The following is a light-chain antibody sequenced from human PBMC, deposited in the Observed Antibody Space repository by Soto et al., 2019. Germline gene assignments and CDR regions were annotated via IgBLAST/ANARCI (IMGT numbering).Light chain of an antibody. CDR3: QQYYSYPVT. V-gene: IGKV1-8*01. Sequence: AIRMTQSPSSFSASTGDRLTITCRTSQGISSYLAWYQQKPGKAPKLLIYAASTLQSGVPSRFSGSGSGTDFTLTISCLQSEDFATYYCQQYYSYPVTFGQATKVDIK. J-gene: IGKJ1*01. CDR1: QGISSY. CDR2: AAS.